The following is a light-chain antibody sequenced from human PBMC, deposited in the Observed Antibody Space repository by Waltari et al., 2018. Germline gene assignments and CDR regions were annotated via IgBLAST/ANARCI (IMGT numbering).Light chain of an antibody. Sequence: QSVLTQPRSVSASLGQSVTISCTATSSIVGGYNYFPWYQQHPGKAPKLMIHDVNKRPSGVPDRFSGSKSGNTASLTISVLQAEDEADYYCCSYAGSYIFGVFGGGTKLTVL. J-gene: IGLJ2*01. CDR2: DVN. CDR3: CSYAGSYIFGV. CDR1: SSIVGGYNY. V-gene: IGLV2-11*01.